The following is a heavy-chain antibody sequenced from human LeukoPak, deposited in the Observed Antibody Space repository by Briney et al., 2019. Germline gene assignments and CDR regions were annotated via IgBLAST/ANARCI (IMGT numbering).Heavy chain of an antibody. V-gene: IGHV3-21*01. Sequence: GGSLRLSSVASGFPFSINTMNWVRQAPGKGLEWVSSITSSNIYILYADSVKGRFTISRDNAKNSLYLQRNSLRAEDTAVYYCAKDAYSGYDYRRFDYWGQGTLVTVSS. CDR3: AKDAYSGYDYRRFDY. J-gene: IGHJ4*02. CDR2: ITSSNIYI. D-gene: IGHD5-12*01. CDR1: GFPFSINT.